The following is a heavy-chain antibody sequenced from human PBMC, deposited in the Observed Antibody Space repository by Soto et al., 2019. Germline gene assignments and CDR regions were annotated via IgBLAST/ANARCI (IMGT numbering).Heavy chain of an antibody. V-gene: IGHV3-21*01. Sequence: EVQLVESGGGLVKPGGSLRLSCAVSGFTFSAYTMSWVRQPPGKGLEWVATISSISTYIKYADSVKGRFTISRDNARNSLYLQMDSLRVEDTAVYYCARVHIADRDYWGQGTLGTVSS. CDR1: GFTFSAYT. CDR3: ARVHIADRDY. J-gene: IGHJ4*02. D-gene: IGHD6-6*01. CDR2: ISSISTYI.